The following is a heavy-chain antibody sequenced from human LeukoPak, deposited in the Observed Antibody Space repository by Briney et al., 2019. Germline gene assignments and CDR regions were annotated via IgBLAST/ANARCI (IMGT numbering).Heavy chain of an antibody. J-gene: IGHJ3*01. CDR1: GYTFTYRY. V-gene: IGHV1-46*01. D-gene: IGHD3-22*01. CDR2: INPSGGST. Sequence: ASVKVSCKASGYTFTYRYLHWVRQAPGQGLEWMGIINPSGGSTSYAQKFQGRVTMTRDTSTSTVYMELSSLRSEDTAVYYCARDYYDSSGYYYVQLFFWGQGTMVTVSS. CDR3: ARDYYDSSGYYYVQLFF.